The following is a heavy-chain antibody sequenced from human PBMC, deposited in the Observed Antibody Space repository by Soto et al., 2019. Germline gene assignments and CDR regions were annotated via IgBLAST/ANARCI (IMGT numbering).Heavy chain of an antibody. J-gene: IGHJ5*02. CDR1: GGSISSNDFY. V-gene: IGHV4-31*03. CDR3: ASRYGSGSQMIDP. CDR2: IYYSGNT. Sequence: SETLSLTCIVSGGSISSNDFYWSWIRQHPGKGLEWIGYIYYSGNTYYNPSLKSRVTILVDTSKNQFSLKVSSVTAADTAVYYCASRYGSGSQMIDPWGQGILVTVSS. D-gene: IGHD3-10*01.